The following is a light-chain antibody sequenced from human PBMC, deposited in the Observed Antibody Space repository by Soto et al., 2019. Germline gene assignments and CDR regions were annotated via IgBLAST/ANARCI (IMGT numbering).Light chain of an antibody. CDR2: GTS. V-gene: IGKV3-20*01. Sequence: EIVLTQSPGTLSLSPGERATLSCRASQSVSSSFVAWFQQKAGQAPRLLIYGTSSRATGIPDRFSGGGSGTDFTLTISRLEPEDFAVYYCQQYYNTVLTFGGGTKVDIK. J-gene: IGKJ4*01. CDR3: QQYYNTVLT. CDR1: QSVSSSF.